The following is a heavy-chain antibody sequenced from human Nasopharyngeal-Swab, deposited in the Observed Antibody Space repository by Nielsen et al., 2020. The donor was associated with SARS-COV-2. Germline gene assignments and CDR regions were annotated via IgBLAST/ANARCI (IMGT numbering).Heavy chain of an antibody. D-gene: IGHD1/OR15-1a*01. CDR3: ARGKGTSYYYYYGMDV. CDR1: GDAFSRFG. J-gene: IGHJ6*02. CDR2: IIPAFGTP. V-gene: IGHV1-69*13. Sequence: SVKVSCKASGDAFSRFGISWVRQAPGQGLEWTGGIIPAFGTPTYAQDSAQDPQGRVTISADESTSTAYMELSSLRSEDTAVYYCARGKGTSYYYYYGMDVWGQGTTVTVSS.